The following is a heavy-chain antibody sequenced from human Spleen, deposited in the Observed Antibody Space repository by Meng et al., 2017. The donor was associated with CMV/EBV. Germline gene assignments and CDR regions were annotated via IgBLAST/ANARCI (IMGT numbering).Heavy chain of an antibody. J-gene: IGHJ4*02. V-gene: IGHV3-11*04. CDR1: GFTFSDYY. Sequence: AASGFTFSDYYMSWIRQAPGKGLEWVSYISGSDNIIYYADSVKGRFTISRDNANKTLYLQMNSLRAEDTALYYCARSKVYSGSSVDYWGQGTLVTVSS. D-gene: IGHD6-6*01. CDR2: ISGSDNII. CDR3: ARSKVYSGSSVDY.